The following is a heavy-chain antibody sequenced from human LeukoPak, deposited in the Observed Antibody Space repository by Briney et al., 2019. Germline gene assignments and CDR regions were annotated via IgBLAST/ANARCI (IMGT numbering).Heavy chain of an antibody. V-gene: IGHV4-59*01. J-gene: IGHJ3*02. CDR1: GGSISSYY. CDR2: IYYSESA. D-gene: IGHD4-11*01. CDR3: ARDTTVSDAFDI. Sequence: SETLSLTCTVSGGSISSYYWSWIRQPPGKGLEWIGYIYYSESANYNPSLKSRVTISVDTSKKQFSLKLSSVTAADTAVYDCARDTTVSDAFDIWGQGTMVTVSS.